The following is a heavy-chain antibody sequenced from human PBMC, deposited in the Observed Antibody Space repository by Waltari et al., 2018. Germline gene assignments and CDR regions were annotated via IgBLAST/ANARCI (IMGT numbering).Heavy chain of an antibody. CDR1: GYSISSGYY. D-gene: IGHD3-3*01. CDR3: ARDRTYYDFWSGYWYYFDY. V-gene: IGHV4-38-2*02. Sequence: QVQLQESGPGLVKPSETLSLTCTVSGYSISSGYYWGWIRQPPGKGLEWIGSIYHSGSTYYNPSLKSGVTISVDTSKNQFSLKLSSVTAADTAVYYCARDRTYYDFWSGYWYYFDYWGQGTLVTVSS. CDR2: IYHSGST. J-gene: IGHJ4*02.